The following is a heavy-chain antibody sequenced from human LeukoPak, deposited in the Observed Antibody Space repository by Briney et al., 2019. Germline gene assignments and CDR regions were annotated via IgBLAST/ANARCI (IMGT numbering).Heavy chain of an antibody. V-gene: IGHV3-30*04. D-gene: IGHD3-9*01. J-gene: IGHJ4*02. CDR2: ISYGGTTK. CDR1: GFTFSSPA. CDR3: AKAESPDILSGYYRSYFDH. Sequence: GGSLRLSCAASGFTFSSPAMHWVRQAPGKGLEWVAVISYGGTTKIYAESVKGRFTISRDNSKDTLYLQMNSLTTEDTAVYYCAKAESPDILSGYYRSYFDHWGQGTLVTVSS.